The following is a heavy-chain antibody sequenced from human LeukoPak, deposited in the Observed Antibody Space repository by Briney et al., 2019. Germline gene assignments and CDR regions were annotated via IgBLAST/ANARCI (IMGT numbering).Heavy chain of an antibody. CDR3: AAVENYYDSSGYYYSFDP. CDR2: IIPILGTA. D-gene: IGHD3-22*01. J-gene: IGHJ5*02. V-gene: IGHV1-69*05. CDR1: GGTFSSYA. Sequence: AASVKVSCKASGGTFSSYAISWVRQAPGQGLEWMGGIIPILGTANYAQKFQGRVTITTDESTSTAYMELSSLRSEDTAVYYCAAVENYYDSSGYYYSFDPWGQGTLVTVSS.